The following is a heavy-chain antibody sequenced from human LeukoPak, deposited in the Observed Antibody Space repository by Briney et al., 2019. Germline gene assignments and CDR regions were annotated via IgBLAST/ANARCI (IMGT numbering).Heavy chain of an antibody. V-gene: IGHV1-2*02. J-gene: IGHJ4*02. CDR3: ARDLTGDPAAYFDF. D-gene: IGHD3-9*01. Sequence: ASVEVSCKASGYTFTGYHIHWVRQAPGQGLEWMGWINPDSGGTNFPQNFQGRVTMTRDTSISTAYMEISWLRSDDTAVYYCARDLTGDPAAYFDFWGQGTLVTVSS. CDR1: GYTFTGYH. CDR2: INPDSGGT.